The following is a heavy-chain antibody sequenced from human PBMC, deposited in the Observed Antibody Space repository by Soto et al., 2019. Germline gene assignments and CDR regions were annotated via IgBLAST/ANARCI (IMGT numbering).Heavy chain of an antibody. D-gene: IGHD6-19*01. CDR2: ISRNGGST. CDR3: ARDAPYSSGWSLDY. CDR1: GFTFSSYA. V-gene: IGHV3-64D*06. J-gene: IGHJ4*02. Sequence: PGGSLRLSCSASGFTFSSYAMHWVRQAPGKGLEYVSAISRNGGSTYYADSVKGRFTISRDNSKNTLYLQMTSLRAEDTAVYYCARDAPYSSGWSLDYWGQGALVTVSS.